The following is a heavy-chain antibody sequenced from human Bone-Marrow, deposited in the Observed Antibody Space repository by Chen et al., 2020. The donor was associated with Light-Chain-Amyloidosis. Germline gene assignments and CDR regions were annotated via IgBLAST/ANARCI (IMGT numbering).Heavy chain of an antibody. CDR2: INPNSGGT. D-gene: IGHD3-22*01. V-gene: IGHV1-2*07. J-gene: IGHJ3*02. CDR1: GFTFSDYY. CDR3: VRGRVHYYDRSAFEI. Sequence: QVQLVQSGAEVKKPGASLKVSCQASGFTFSDYYLHWVRQAPGQGLEWMGWINPNSGGTNFAHKFQGRVSMTTDTSINTVYVELSRLKSGDTALYYCVRGRVHYYDRSAFEIWGQGTMVTVSS.